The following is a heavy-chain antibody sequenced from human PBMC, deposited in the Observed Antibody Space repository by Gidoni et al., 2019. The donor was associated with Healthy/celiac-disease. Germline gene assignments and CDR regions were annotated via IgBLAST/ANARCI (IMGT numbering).Heavy chain of an antibody. Sequence: QVQLVESGGGLVKPGGSLRLSCAASGFTFSDYYMSWIRQAPGKGLEWVSYISSSGSTIYYADSVKGRFTISRDKAKNSLYLQMNSLRAEDTAVYYCASLLGYCSSTSCQNWFDPWGQGTLVTVSS. CDR3: ASLLGYCSSTSCQNWFDP. D-gene: IGHD2-2*01. CDR2: ISSSGSTI. J-gene: IGHJ5*02. V-gene: IGHV3-11*01. CDR1: GFTFSDYY.